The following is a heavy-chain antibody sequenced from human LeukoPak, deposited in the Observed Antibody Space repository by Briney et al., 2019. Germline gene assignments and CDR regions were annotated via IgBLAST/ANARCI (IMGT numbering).Heavy chain of an antibody. V-gene: IGHV3-48*03. CDR2: ISSSGKII. J-gene: IGHJ5*02. Sequence: GGSLRLSCAASGFTFNDYEINWVRQAPGKGLEWISYISSSGKIIYYADSVKGRFTISRDNAKNAVYLQMNRLRAEATAVYYCARDSSDWYHWFDPWGQGTLVTVSS. CDR3: ARDSSDWYHWFDP. CDR1: GFTFNDYE. D-gene: IGHD6-19*01.